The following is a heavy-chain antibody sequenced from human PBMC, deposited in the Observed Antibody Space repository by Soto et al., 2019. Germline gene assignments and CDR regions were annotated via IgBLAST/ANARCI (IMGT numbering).Heavy chain of an antibody. J-gene: IGHJ6*03. D-gene: IGHD3-3*01. Sequence: EVQLVESGGGLVQPGGSLRVSCAAAGFRFSDYWMTWVRQVPGKGLEWVANIKEDGSEKYYADSVKGRFTISRDNAKNSLYVQLNSLRGEDTAVYYCARSRAGRTAASYYEYVDVWGKGTTVTVSS. CDR1: GFRFSDYW. CDR2: IKEDGSEK. V-gene: IGHV3-7*01. CDR3: ARSRAGRTAASYYEYVDV.